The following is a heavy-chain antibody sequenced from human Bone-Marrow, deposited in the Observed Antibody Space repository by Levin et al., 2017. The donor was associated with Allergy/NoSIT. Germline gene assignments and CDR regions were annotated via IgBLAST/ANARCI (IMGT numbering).Heavy chain of an antibody. D-gene: IGHD3-16*01. V-gene: IGHV1-2*06. Sequence: ASVKVSCKASGYTFADYYIHWVRQAPGQGLEWMGRINPKSGGTDYAQKFQGRVTMTREKSISTAFMALKNLTSDDTAIFYCARESMITTDVCDFWGQGTLVTVSS. CDR2: INPKSGGT. J-gene: IGHJ4*02. CDR1: GYTFADYY. CDR3: ARESMITTDVCDF.